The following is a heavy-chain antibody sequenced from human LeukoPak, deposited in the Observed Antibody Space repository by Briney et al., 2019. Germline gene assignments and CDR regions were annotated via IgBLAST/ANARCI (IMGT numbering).Heavy chain of an antibody. D-gene: IGHD3-22*01. CDR1: GYTFTSYY. CDR3: ARASSGYPLTDLDY. J-gene: IGHJ4*02. CDR2: INPSGDST. V-gene: IGHV1-46*01. Sequence: GASVKVSCKASGYTFTSYYMHWVRQAPGQGLEWMGIINPSGDSTSYAQKFQGRVTITADESTSTAYTELSSLRSEDTAVYYCARASSGYPLTDLDYWGQGTLVTVSS.